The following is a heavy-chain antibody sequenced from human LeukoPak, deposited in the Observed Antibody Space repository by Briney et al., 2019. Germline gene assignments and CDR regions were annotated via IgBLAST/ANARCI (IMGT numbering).Heavy chain of an antibody. J-gene: IGHJ4*02. CDR3: ARRVYCGGDCSSYFDY. CDR2: IYDSGSS. D-gene: IGHD2-21*02. Sequence: SETLSLTCTVSGGSISNYHWSWIRQPPGKGLEWIGYIYDSGSSKYNPSLKSRVTISVDTSKNQFSLKLSSVTAADTAVYYCARRVYCGGDCSSYFDYWGQRTLVSVPS. V-gene: IGHV4-59*08. CDR1: GGSISNYH.